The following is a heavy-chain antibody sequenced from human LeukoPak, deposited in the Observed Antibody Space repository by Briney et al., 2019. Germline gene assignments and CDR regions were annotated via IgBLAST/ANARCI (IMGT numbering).Heavy chain of an antibody. D-gene: IGHD3-16*01. CDR1: GYTLTDYY. CDR3: ARGRRILGGPENAGDFFDF. J-gene: IGHJ4*01. CDR2: INPNSGAT. Sequence: ASVKVSCKASGYTLTDYYLHWVRQAPGQGLKWMGWINPNSGATHYAQSFQARVTMTRDTSIASSYMELTGPEFDDTAVYYCARGRRILGGPENAGDFFDFWGQGSLVTVSS. V-gene: IGHV1-2*02.